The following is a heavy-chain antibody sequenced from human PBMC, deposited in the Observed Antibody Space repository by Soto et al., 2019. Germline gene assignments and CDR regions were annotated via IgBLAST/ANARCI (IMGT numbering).Heavy chain of an antibody. Sequence: EVQLVESGGGLVKPGGSLRLSCAASGFTFSSYSMNWVRQAPGKGLEWVSSISSSSSYIYYADSVKGRFTISRDNAKNSLYWKINSVGAEDRVVYYGARKSIAQAGGYYSGRAVGGKGTTVTVPS. V-gene: IGHV3-21*01. D-gene: IGHD6-13*01. CDR3: ARKSIAQAGGYYSGRAV. CDR1: GFTFSSYS. CDR2: ISSSSSYI. J-gene: IGHJ6*04.